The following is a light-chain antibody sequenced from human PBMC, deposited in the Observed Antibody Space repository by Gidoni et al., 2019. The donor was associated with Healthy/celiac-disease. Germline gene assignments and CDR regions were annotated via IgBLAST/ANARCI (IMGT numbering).Light chain of an antibody. CDR3: QSYDSSNHVV. Sequence: NFMLTQPHSVSESPGKTVTISCTRSSDSIASNYVQWYQQRPGRAPTTVIYEDNQRPSGVPDRFSGSIDSSSNSASLTISGLKTEDEADYYCQSYDSSNHVVFGGGTKLTVL. CDR1: SDSIASNY. CDR2: EDN. J-gene: IGLJ2*01. V-gene: IGLV6-57*04.